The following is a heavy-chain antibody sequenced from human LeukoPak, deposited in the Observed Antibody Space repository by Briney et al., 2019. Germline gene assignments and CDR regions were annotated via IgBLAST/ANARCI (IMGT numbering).Heavy chain of an antibody. V-gene: IGHV3-7*03. Sequence: GGSLRLSCAVSGFTFSGFWMSWSRQAPGKGLEWVASINSDGSEGYYADVVKGRFTISRDSAKNSLYLQINSLRAEDTAVYYCARSSYSSSSSVWGQGTMVTVSS. CDR1: GFTFSGFW. CDR2: INSDGSEG. J-gene: IGHJ3*01. CDR3: ARSSYSSSSSV. D-gene: IGHD6-6*01.